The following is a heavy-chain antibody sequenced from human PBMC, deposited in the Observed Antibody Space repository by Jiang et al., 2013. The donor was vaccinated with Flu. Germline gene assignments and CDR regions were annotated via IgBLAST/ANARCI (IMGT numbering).Heavy chain of an antibody. CDR2: IYWNDDK. CDR1: GFSLTTPAMG. D-gene: IGHD6-13*01. Sequence: KPTQTLTLTCTFSGFSLTTPAMGVGWIRQPPGKALEWLALIYWNDDKRYRSSLRSRLTITKDTSKNQVVLTMTDMDPVDTATYYCAHWSWKQLAHFDYWGQGTLVTVSS. CDR3: AHWSWKQLAHFDY. J-gene: IGHJ4*02. V-gene: IGHV2-5*01.